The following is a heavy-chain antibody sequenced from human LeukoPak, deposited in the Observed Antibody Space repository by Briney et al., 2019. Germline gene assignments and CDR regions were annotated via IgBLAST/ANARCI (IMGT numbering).Heavy chain of an antibody. CDR3: ARDLGDYVWGSYRLWYYYYYYGMDV. CDR2: ISSSGSTI. D-gene: IGHD3-16*02. Sequence: GGSLRLSCAASGFTFSDYYMSWIRQAPGKGLEWVSYISSSGSTIYYADSVKGRFTISRDNAKNSLYLQMNSLRAEDTAVYYCARDLGDYVWGSYRLWYYYYYYGMDVWGQGTTVTVSS. CDR1: GFTFSDYY. J-gene: IGHJ6*02. V-gene: IGHV3-11*04.